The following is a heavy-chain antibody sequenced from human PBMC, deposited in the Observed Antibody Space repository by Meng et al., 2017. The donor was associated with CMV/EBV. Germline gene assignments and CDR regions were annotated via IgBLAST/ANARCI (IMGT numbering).Heavy chain of an antibody. J-gene: IGHJ5*02. CDR2: INHSGST. Sequence: QGRLQQWGAGVLKPSENLSLTCAVSCGSVTGSYCSWIRQPPGKGLEWIGEINHSGSTNYNPSLKSRVTISVDTSKNQFSLKLSSVTAADTAVYYCARGVGGWFDPWGQGTLVTVSS. D-gene: IGHD1-26*01. CDR3: ARGVGGWFDP. CDR1: CGSVTGSY. V-gene: IGHV4-34*01.